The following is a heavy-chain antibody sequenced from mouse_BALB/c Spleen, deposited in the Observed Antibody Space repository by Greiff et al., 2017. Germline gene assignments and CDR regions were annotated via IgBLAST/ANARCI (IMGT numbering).Heavy chain of an antibody. CDR1: GFTFSSYA. V-gene: IGHV5-6-5*01. Sequence: DVMLVESGGGLVKPGGSLKLSCAASGFTFSSYAMSWVRQTPEKRLEWVASISSGGSTYYPDSVKGRFTISRDNARNILYLQMSSLRSEDTAMYYCARRSLYYFDYWGQGTTLTVSS. CDR2: ISSGGST. J-gene: IGHJ2*01. CDR3: ARRSLYYFDY.